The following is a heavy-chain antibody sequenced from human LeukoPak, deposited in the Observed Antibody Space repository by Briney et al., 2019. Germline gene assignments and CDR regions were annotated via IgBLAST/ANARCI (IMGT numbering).Heavy chain of an antibody. J-gene: IGHJ4*02. CDR3: ARGWDGDYAGYFDY. CDR2: INWNGGST. Sequence: GGSLRLSCAASGFTFDDYGMSWVRQAPGKGLEWVSGINWNGGSTGYADSVKGRFTISRDNAKNSLYVQMNSLRAEDTALYYCARGWDGDYAGYFDYWGQGTLVTVSS. CDR1: GFTFDDYG. D-gene: IGHD4-17*01. V-gene: IGHV3-20*04.